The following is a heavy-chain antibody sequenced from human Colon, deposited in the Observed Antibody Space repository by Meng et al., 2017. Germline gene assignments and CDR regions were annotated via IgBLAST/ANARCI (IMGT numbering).Heavy chain of an antibody. V-gene: IGHV4-61*01. CDR3: AGGPWELDY. CDR1: GGSVSSGSHY. Sequence: QVQLQESGPGLVRPSETLSPTCTVSGGSVSSGSHYWSWIRQPPGKGLEWIGYIDYSRSINYYPSLKSRVTMSVDTSKNQFSLNLSSVTAADTAGYYCAGGPWELDYWGQGTLVTVSS. D-gene: IGHD1-26*01. J-gene: IGHJ4*02. CDR2: IDYSRSI.